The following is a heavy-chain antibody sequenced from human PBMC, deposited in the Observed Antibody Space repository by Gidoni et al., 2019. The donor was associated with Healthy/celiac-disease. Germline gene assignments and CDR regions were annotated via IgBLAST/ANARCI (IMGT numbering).Heavy chain of an antibody. D-gene: IGHD6-13*01. J-gene: IGHJ4*02. CDR2: INHSVSI. CDR3: ARGRGSWYVSSFFDS. Sequence: QVQLQQWGAGLLKPSETLSLTCAVYGGSFRGYYCSWLREPPGKGLEWIGEINHSVSINYNPSLNCRFTRSVDTSRSQFSRKLCSVTAAVTAVYYCARGRGSWYVSSFFDSWGQGTLVTVSS. V-gene: IGHV4-34*01. CDR1: GGSFRGYY.